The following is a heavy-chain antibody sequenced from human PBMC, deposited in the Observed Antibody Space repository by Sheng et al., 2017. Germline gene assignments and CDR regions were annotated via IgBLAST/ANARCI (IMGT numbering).Heavy chain of an antibody. CDR3: ARESGDEYSSSSDYYYGMDV. D-gene: IGHD6-6*01. J-gene: IGHJ6*02. CDR1: GYSISSGYY. V-gene: IGHV4-38-2*02. Sequence: QVQLQESGPGLVKPSETLSLTCAVSGYSISSGYYWGWIRQPPGKGLEWIGSIYHSGSTYYNPSLKSRVTISVDTSKNQFSLKLSSVTAADTAVYYCARESGDEYSSSSDYYYGMDVWGQGTTVTVSS. CDR2: IYHSGST.